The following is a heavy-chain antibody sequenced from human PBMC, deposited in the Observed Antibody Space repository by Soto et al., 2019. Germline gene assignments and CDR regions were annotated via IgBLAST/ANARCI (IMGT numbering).Heavy chain of an antibody. CDR3: AGPSSLQWYYMDV. CDR1: WDSVSNNSAA. V-gene: IGHV6-1*01. Sequence: SQTLALTCVISWDSVSNNSAAWNWIRQSPSRGLEWLGRTYYRSRWYNDYAVSGRSRITSNADTSKNQFSLHLNSVPPEDTAVYYCAGPSSLQWYYMDVWDKGTTVTVSS. CDR2: TYYRSRWYN. D-gene: IGHD6-19*01. J-gene: IGHJ6*03.